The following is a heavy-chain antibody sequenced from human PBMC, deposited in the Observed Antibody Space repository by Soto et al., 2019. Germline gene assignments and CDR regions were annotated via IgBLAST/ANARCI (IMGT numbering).Heavy chain of an antibody. CDR2: INESGST. Sequence: QVRLQQWGAGLVKPSETLSLSCAVYGQSFSGHSWAWIRQPPGKGLEWIVEINESGSTYYNPSLKSRVTISTDTSKNQFSLKLSSVSAADTAAYFCARGSGIVALPGELEDVNYDYWGQGTLVNVSS. J-gene: IGHJ4*02. D-gene: IGHD1-1*01. CDR1: GQSFSGHS. V-gene: IGHV4-34*01. CDR3: ARGSGIVALPGELEDVNYDY.